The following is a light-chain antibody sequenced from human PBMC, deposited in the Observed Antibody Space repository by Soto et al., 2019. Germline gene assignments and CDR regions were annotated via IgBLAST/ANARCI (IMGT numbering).Light chain of an antibody. V-gene: IGKV1-39*01. CDR3: QHYHSVPWT. CDR1: QSINNY. J-gene: IGKJ1*01. CDR2: TAS. Sequence: DIQMTQSPSSLSASVGDRVTITCRASQSINNYVNWYQQRPGEAPKVLIYTASNLQSGVLSRFSGSGSGTDFTLTISRLQHEDFATYYCQHYHSVPWTFGQGTKVEIK.